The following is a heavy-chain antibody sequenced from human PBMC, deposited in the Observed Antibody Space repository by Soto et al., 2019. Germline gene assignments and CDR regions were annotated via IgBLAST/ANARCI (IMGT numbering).Heavy chain of an antibody. J-gene: IGHJ4*02. CDR3: ATDTYDSL. V-gene: IGHV3-15*01. D-gene: IGHD3-22*01. CDR1: GFTFSNAW. CDR2: IKSKTAGGTT. Sequence: GGSLRLSCAASGFTFSNAWMSWVRQAPGKGLEWVGRIKSKTAGGTTNYAAAVEGRFTISRDDSIVTVYLQMNSLKTEDTDVYSGATDTYDSLWGQGTLVTVSS.